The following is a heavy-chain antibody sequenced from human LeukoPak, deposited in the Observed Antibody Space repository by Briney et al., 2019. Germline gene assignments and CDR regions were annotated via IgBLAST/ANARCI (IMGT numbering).Heavy chain of an antibody. D-gene: IGHD2-8*01. V-gene: IGHV4-59*01. CDR3: ARLYCTNGVCKDY. CDR2: IYYSGST. Sequence: SETLSLTCTVSGGSISSYYWSWIRQPPGKGLEWIGYIYYSGSTNYNPSLKSRVTISVDTYKNQFSLKLSSVTAADTAVYYCARLYCTNGVCKDYWGQGTLVTVSS. CDR1: GGSISSYY. J-gene: IGHJ4*02.